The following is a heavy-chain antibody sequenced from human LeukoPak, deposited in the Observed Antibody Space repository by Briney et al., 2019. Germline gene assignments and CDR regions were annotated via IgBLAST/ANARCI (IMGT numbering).Heavy chain of an antibody. D-gene: IGHD5-18*01. V-gene: IGHV5-51*01. CDR2: IYPGDSDT. CDR3: ASPSPGYGYRVFDY. Sequence: GDSLNISCKGSGYSFATYWIGGVRQMPGKGLEWMGFIYPGDSDTRYSPSFQGQVTISVDKTISAAYLQWSSLKATDTAMYYCASPSPGYGYRVFDYWGQGTLVTVSS. CDR1: GYSFATYW. J-gene: IGHJ4*02.